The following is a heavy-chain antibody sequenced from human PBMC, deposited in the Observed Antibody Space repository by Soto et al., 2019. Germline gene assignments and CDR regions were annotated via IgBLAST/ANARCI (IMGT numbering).Heavy chain of an antibody. J-gene: IGHJ5*02. Sequence: QVTLKESGPVLVKPTETLTLTCTVSGFSLIDARLAVTWIRQPPGKALEWLAHIFSNDEKSYSTSLKSRLTISKDTSKSQVVLTMTNMDPVDTATYYCARIVIASEGVWFDPWGQETLVTVSS. CDR2: IFSNDEK. D-gene: IGHD6-25*01. CDR1: GFSLIDARLA. V-gene: IGHV2-26*01. CDR3: ARIVIASEGVWFDP.